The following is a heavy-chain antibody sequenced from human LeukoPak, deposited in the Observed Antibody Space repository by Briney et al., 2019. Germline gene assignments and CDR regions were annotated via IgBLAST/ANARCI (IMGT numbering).Heavy chain of an antibody. Sequence: SETLSLTCTVSGGSISSGSYYWSWIRQPAGKGLEWIGRIYTSGSTNYNPSLKSRVTISVDKSKNQFSLKLSSVTAADTAVYYCARVRYIVTPMELYYFDYWGQGTLVTVSS. CDR1: GGSISSGSYY. CDR2: IYTSGST. V-gene: IGHV4-61*02. CDR3: ARVRYIVTPMELYYFDY. J-gene: IGHJ4*02. D-gene: IGHD2-21*01.